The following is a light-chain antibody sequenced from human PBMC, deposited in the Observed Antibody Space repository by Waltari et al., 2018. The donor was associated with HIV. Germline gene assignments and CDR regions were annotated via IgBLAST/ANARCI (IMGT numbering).Light chain of an antibody. CDR3: QQYNNWPLT. CDR1: QSVSSN. CDR2: GAS. V-gene: IGKV3-15*01. J-gene: IGKJ4*01. Sequence: EIVMTQSAATLSVSPGESATLSCRASQSVSSNLAWYQQKPGQAPRLLIYGASTRATGIPARFSGSGSRTEFTLTISSLQSEDFAVYYCQQYNNWPLTFGGGTKVEIK.